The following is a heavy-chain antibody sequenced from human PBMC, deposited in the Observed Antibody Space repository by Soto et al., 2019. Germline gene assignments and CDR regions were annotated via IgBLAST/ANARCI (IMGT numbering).Heavy chain of an antibody. Sequence: QVQLVESGGGVVQPGRSLRVSCAASGFTFSIYAMHWVRQAPGTGLEWVAVISYDGTKTYYADSVKGRFTISRDNSKNTVYLQMNSLRDEDTAVYYCAKERGPRRQWLIDACDYWGQGTLVTVSP. CDR1: GFTFSIYA. V-gene: IGHV3-30*18. J-gene: IGHJ4*02. D-gene: IGHD6-19*01. CDR3: AKERGPRRQWLIDACDY. CDR2: ISYDGTKT.